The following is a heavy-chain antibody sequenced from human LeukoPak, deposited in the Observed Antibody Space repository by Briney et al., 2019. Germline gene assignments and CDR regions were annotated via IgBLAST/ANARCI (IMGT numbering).Heavy chain of an antibody. J-gene: IGHJ5*02. Sequence: SVKVSCKASGVTFSSYAISWVRQAPGQGLEWMGGIIPIFGTANYAQKFQGRVTITADESTSTAYMELSSLRSEDTAVYYCARDREYYYDSSGYYPNWFDPWGQGTLVTVSS. CDR3: ARDREYYYDSSGYYPNWFDP. CDR2: IIPIFGTA. V-gene: IGHV1-69*13. D-gene: IGHD3-22*01. CDR1: GVTFSSYA.